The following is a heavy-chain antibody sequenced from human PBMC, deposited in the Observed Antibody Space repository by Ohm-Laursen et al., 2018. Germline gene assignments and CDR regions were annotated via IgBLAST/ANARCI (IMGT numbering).Heavy chain of an antibody. D-gene: IGHD3-16*01. V-gene: IGHV3-48*03. CDR3: ARDSVRGLTDY. J-gene: IGHJ4*02. CDR2: ISSSGSTI. Sequence: GSLRLSCAAPGFTFSSYEMNWVRQAPGKGLEWVSYISSSGSTIHYADSVKGRFTISRDNAKNSLYLQMNSLRAEDTAVYHCARDSVRGLTDYWGQGTLITVSS. CDR1: GFTFSSYE.